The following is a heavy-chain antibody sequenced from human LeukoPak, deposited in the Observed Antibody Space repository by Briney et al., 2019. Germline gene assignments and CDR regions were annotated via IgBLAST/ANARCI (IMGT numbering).Heavy chain of an antibody. CDR1: GGSISTYY. Sequence: SETLSLTCTVSGGSISTYYWSWIRQPAGKGLEWIGRVFTSGGTNYNPSLESRVTISVDKSKNQFSLRLSSVTGADTAVYYCARGFSRTGYYYFFDCWGQGTLVTVSS. CDR2: VFTSGGT. CDR3: ARGFSRTGYYYFFDC. D-gene: IGHD3/OR15-3a*01. V-gene: IGHV4-4*07. J-gene: IGHJ4*02.